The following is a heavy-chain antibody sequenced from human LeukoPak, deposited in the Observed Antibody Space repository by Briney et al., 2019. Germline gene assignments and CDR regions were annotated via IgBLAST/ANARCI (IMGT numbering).Heavy chain of an antibody. CDR3: AGDLVSYSSGWAFDY. CDR2: IYYSGST. V-gene: IGHV4-59*01. Sequence: SETLSLTCTVSGGSISSYYWSWIRQPPGKGLEWIGYIYYSGSTNYNPSLKSRVTISVDTSKNQFSLKLSSVTAADTAVYYCAGDLVSYSSGWAFDYWGQGTLVTVSS. D-gene: IGHD6-19*01. CDR1: GGSISSYY. J-gene: IGHJ4*02.